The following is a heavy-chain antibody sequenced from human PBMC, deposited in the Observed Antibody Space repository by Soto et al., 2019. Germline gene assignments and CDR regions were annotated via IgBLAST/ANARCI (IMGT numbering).Heavy chain of an antibody. D-gene: IGHD4-4*01. Sequence: SETLSLTCTVSGGSVSSGSYYWGWIRQPPGKGLEWIGYIYYSGSTNYNPSLKSRVTISVDTSKNQFSLKLSSVTAADTAVYYCARAIGNYFNYYYYGMDVWGHRTTVTVSS. CDR3: ARAIGNYFNYYYYGMDV. CDR1: GGSVSSGSYY. CDR2: IYYSGST. J-gene: IGHJ6*02. V-gene: IGHV4-61*01.